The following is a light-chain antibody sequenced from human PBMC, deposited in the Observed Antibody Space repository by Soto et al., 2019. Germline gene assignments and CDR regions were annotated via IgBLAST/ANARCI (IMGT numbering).Light chain of an antibody. CDR1: NIESKS. J-gene: IGLJ3*02. CDR2: DDS. Sequence: SYELAQPPSVSVAPGQTATIPCGGTNIESKSVHWYQEKPGQAPVLVVFDDSDRPTGIPDRFSGSNSGNTATLTISRVEAGDEADYYCQVWDTSSDHPGVFGGGTKLTVL. CDR3: QVWDTSSDHPGV. V-gene: IGLV3-21*02.